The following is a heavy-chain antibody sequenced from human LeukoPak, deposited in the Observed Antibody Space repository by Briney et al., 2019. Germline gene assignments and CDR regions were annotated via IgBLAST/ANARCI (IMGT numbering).Heavy chain of an antibody. CDR1: GGSISTYQ. CDR3: ARQLRSAPGTWPWYFDY. V-gene: IGHV4-59*08. Sequence: SETLSLTCTVSGGSISTYQWSWIRQPPGTGLEWIGYISDSGSTNYNPSLKSRVTISVDTSKNQFSLKLSSVTAADTAVYYCARQLRSAPGTWPWYFDYWGQGTLVTVSS. CDR2: ISDSGST. J-gene: IGHJ4*02. D-gene: IGHD1-7*01.